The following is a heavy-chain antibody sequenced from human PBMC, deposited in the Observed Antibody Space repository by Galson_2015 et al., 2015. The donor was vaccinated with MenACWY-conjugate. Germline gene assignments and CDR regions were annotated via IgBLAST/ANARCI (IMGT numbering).Heavy chain of an antibody. CDR2: INPGGSST. CDR1: VFIFNTYW. V-gene: IGHV3-74*01. J-gene: IGHJ4*02. D-gene: IGHD1-26*01. Sequence: SLRLSCAASVFIFNTYWMRWVRQAPGKGLVWVSRINPGGSSTTYADSVKDRFTISRDNAKNTLYLQMNSLRPEDTAVFYCAKTRGASFCFDSWGQGTLVTVSS. CDR3: AKTRGASFCFDS.